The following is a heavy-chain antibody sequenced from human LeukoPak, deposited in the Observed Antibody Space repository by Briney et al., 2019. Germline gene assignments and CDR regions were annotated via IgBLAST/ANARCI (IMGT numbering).Heavy chain of an antibody. D-gene: IGHD4-17*01. CDR1: GGTFSSYA. V-gene: IGHV1-69*05. CDR3: ARWNTVTTFFDY. Sequence: SVKVSCKASGGTFSSYAISWVRQAPGQGLEWMGRIIPIFGTANYAQKFQDRVTITTDESTSTAYMELSSLRSEDTAVYYCARWNTVTTFFDYWGQGTRVTVSS. CDR2: IIPIFGTA. J-gene: IGHJ4*02.